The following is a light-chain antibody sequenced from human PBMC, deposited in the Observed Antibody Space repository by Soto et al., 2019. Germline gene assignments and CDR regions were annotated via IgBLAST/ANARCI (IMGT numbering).Light chain of an antibody. Sequence: QSVLTQPPSASGSPGQSITISCTGTSSDVGGYNFVSWYQQRPGKAPKLLIHDVSERPSGVPDRFSGSKSGNTASLTVSGLQAEDEADYYCSSYGGSNISFGTGTKLTVL. J-gene: IGLJ1*01. CDR1: SSDVGGYNF. V-gene: IGLV2-8*01. CDR3: SSYGGSNIS. CDR2: DVS.